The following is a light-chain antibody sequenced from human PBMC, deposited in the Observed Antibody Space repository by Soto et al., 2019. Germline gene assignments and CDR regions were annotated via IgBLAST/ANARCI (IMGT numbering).Light chain of an antibody. CDR1: QIIDRW. V-gene: IGKV1-5*01. CDR3: QPYKSYPLT. CDR2: DAS. Sequence: DIQMTQSPSTLSASVGDRVTLTCRASQIIDRWGAWYQQKPVKVPKELICDASSFESGVPSRVSGTGSGTEFTRTISSLEPDDFTTYYCQPYKSYPLTFGGGTKVEIK. J-gene: IGKJ4*01.